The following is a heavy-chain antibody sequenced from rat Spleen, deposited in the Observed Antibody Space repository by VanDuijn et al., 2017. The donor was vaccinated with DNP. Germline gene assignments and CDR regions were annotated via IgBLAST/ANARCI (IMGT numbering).Heavy chain of an antibody. CDR3: ARSLATVVPTGAMDV. CDR2: ISSGGST. Sequence: QVQLKESGPGMVQPSQTLSLTCTVSGFSLTDYSAHWVRQPPGKVLEWIAAISSGGSTYYNSALKSRLSISRDTSQSQVFLKMNSVQTEDSAMYFCARSLATVVPTGAMDVWGQGTSVTVSS. V-gene: IGHV2-6*01. CDR1: GFSLTDYS. D-gene: IGHD1-3*01. J-gene: IGHJ4*01.